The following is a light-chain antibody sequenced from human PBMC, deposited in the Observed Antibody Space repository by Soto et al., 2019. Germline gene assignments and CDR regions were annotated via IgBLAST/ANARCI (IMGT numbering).Light chain of an antibody. CDR3: QQSYSTPRT. CDR2: AAS. J-gene: IGKJ1*01. V-gene: IGKV1-39*01. Sequence: DIQMTQSPSSLSASVGDRVTLTCRASQSISSYLNWYQQKPGKAPKLLIYAASSLQSGVPSRFSGSGSGTDFTLTNSGLQLEDFATYYCQQSYSTPRTFGQGTKVEIK. CDR1: QSISSY.